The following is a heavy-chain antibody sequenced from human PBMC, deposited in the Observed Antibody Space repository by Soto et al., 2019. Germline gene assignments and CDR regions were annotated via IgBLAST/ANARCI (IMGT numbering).Heavy chain of an antibody. CDR2: IYYSGST. J-gene: IGHJ6*03. V-gene: IGHV4-31*03. D-gene: IGHD3-3*01. CDR3: ARDFQYYDFWSGYYPPHYYYYMDV. Sequence: SETLSLTCTVSGGSISSGGYYWSWIRQHPGKGLEWIGYIYYSGSTYYNPSLKSRVTISVDTSKNQFSLKLSSVTAADTAVYYCARDFQYYDFWSGYYPPHYYYYMDVWGKGTTVTVSS. CDR1: GGSISSGGYY.